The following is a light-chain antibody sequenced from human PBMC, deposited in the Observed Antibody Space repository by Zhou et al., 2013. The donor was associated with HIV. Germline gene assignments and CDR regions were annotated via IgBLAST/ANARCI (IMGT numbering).Light chain of an antibody. CDR2: DAS. V-gene: IGKV3D-20*02. CDR3: QQRQNWPIT. J-gene: IGKJ5*01. CDR1: QSVSSSY. Sequence: EIVLTQSPGTLSLSPGERVTLSCRASQSVSSSYLAWYQQKPGQAPRLLIYDASSGATGIPARFTGGGSGTDFTLTISSLEPEDFAVYYCQQRQNWPITFGQGTRLEIK.